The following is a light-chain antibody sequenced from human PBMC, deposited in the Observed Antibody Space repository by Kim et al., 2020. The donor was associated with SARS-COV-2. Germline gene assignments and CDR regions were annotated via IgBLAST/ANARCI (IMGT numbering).Light chain of an antibody. V-gene: IGKV3-20*01. CDR2: GTS. CDR3: QQSASSRT. Sequence: LSPGERATLSCRASQSVGSNYLAWYQQKPGQAPRLLVSGTSSRATGIPDRFSGSGSGTDFTLTISRLEPDDFAVYYCQQSASSRTFGQGTKVDIK. J-gene: IGKJ1*01. CDR1: QSVGSNY.